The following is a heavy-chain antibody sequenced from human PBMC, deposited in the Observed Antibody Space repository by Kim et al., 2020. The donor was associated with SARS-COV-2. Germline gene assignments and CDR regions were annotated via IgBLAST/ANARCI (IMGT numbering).Heavy chain of an antibody. CDR2: ISWNSGSI. CDR1: GFTFDDYA. CDR3: AKLAMNSSWLPGSFDD. Sequence: GGSLRLSCAASGFTFDDYAMHWVRQAPGKGLEWVSGISWNSGSIGYADSVKGRFTISRDNAKNSLYLQMNSLRAEDTALYYCAKLAMNSSWLPGSFDDWGQGTLVTVSS. D-gene: IGHD6-13*01. V-gene: IGHV3-9*01. J-gene: IGHJ4*02.